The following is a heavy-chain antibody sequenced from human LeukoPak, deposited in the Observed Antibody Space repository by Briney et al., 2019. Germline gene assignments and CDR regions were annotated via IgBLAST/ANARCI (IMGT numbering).Heavy chain of an antibody. J-gene: IGHJ4*02. CDR3: VRDPDALDY. Sequence: PGGSLRLSCAASGFTLSSYSMNWVRQAPGKGLEWVAYIRRSGNPIYYADSVKGRFTISRDNAKNSLYLQMNSLRDEDTAVYYCVRDPDALDYWGPGTPVTVSS. CDR2: IRRSGNPI. V-gene: IGHV3-48*02. CDR1: GFTLSSYS.